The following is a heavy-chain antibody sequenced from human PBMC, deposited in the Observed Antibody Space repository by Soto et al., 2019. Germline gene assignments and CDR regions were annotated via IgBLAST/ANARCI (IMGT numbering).Heavy chain of an antibody. D-gene: IGHD6-6*01. Sequence: VQLVESGGGLVQPGGSLRLSCAASGFTFSSYEMNWVRQAPGKGLEWVSYISSSGSTIYYADSVKGRFTISRDNAKNSLYLQMNSLRAEDTAVYYCARAYSSSPDHHDYFDYWGQGTLVTVSS. V-gene: IGHV3-48*03. CDR1: GFTFSSYE. CDR2: ISSSGSTI. CDR3: ARAYSSSPDHHDYFDY. J-gene: IGHJ4*02.